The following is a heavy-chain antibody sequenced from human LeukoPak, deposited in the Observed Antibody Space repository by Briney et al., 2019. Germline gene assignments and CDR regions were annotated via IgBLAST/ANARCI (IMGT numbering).Heavy chain of an antibody. CDR2: INPNSGGT. CDR3: ARAFAVWVTFIGY. Sequence: ASVKVSCKASGYTFTGYYMHWVRQAPGRGLEWMGWINPNSGGTNYAQRFQGRVTMTRDTSISTAYMELSRLRSDDTAVYYCARAFAVWVTFIGYWGQGTLVTVSS. V-gene: IGHV1-2*02. D-gene: IGHD3-16*01. J-gene: IGHJ4*02. CDR1: GYTFTGYY.